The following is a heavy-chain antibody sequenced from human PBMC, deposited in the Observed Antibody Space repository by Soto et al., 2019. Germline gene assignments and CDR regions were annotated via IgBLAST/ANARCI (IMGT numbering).Heavy chain of an antibody. Sequence: QVQLVQSGGEVKKPGASVKVSCKASGYTFTTYGISWVRQAPGQGLEWMGWISAYNGNTSYAQKLQGRVTMTTDTSTSTAYMGLRSLRSDDTAVYYCARVFFRLFAFEIWGQGTMVTVSS. CDR2: ISAYNGNT. V-gene: IGHV1-18*01. J-gene: IGHJ3*02. CDR1: GYTFTTYG. CDR3: ARVFFRLFAFEI. D-gene: IGHD3-22*01.